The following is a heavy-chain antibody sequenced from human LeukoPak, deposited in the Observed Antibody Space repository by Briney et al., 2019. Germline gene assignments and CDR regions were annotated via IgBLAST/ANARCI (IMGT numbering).Heavy chain of an antibody. Sequence: SETLSLTCAVSGYSISSGYYWGWIRQPPGKGLEWIGSIYHSGSTYYNPSLKSRVTISVDTSKNQFSLELSSVTAADTAVYYCARRHAFDIWGQGTMVTVSS. J-gene: IGHJ3*02. V-gene: IGHV4-38-2*01. CDR2: IYHSGST. CDR3: ARRHAFDI. CDR1: GYSISSGYY.